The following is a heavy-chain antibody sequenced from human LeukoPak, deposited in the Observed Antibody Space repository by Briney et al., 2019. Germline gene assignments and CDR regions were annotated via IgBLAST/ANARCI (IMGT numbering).Heavy chain of an antibody. CDR2: ISRSGVAT. D-gene: IGHD3-22*01. CDR3: AKHSHDGSAPYYEVQLDY. Sequence: GGSLRLSCAASGFTFTSFAMSWVRQAPGKGLEWVSTISRSGVATYYANSVKGRFTISKDNSKNTVYLQMNSLRAEDTAIYYCAKHSHDGSAPYYEVQLDYWGQGTLVTVSS. J-gene: IGHJ4*02. CDR1: GFTFTSFA. V-gene: IGHV3-23*01.